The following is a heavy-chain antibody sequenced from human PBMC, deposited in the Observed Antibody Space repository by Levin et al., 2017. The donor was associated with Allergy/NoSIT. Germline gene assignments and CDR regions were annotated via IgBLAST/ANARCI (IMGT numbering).Heavy chain of an antibody. D-gene: IGHD5-18*01. CDR2: MYSSGSS. CDR3: AIANGYSLIDS. V-gene: IGHV4-4*09. Sequence: NTSETLSLTCSVSGGSTNNYYWGWIRQPPGKGLEWIGSMYSSGSSYYNASLKRRVTISVDTSKNEGSLKLRYLTAADTAVYSCAIANGYSLIDSWRQGTLVTVSS. CDR1: GGSTNNYY. J-gene: IGHJ5*01.